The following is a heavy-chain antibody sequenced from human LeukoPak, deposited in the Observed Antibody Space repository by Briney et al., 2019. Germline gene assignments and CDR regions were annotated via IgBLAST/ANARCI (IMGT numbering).Heavy chain of an antibody. Sequence: GGSLRLSCAASGFTFSSYWMSWVRQAPGKGLEWVANIKQDGSEKYYVDSVKGRFSISRDNAKNSLYLQMNSLRAEDTALYYCAKGTYYYDSSGYPHFDYWGQGTLVTVSS. V-gene: IGHV3-7*03. CDR3: AKGTYYYDSSGYPHFDY. CDR2: IKQDGSEK. CDR1: GFTFSSYW. D-gene: IGHD3-22*01. J-gene: IGHJ4*02.